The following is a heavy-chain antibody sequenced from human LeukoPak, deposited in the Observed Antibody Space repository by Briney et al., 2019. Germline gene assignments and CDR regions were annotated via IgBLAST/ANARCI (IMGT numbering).Heavy chain of an antibody. CDR1: GGSFSGYY. V-gene: IGHV4-34*01. D-gene: IGHD1-26*01. Sequence: KASETLSLTCAVYGGSFSGYYWSWIRQPPGKGLEWIGEINHSGSTNYNPSLKSRVTISVDTSKNQFSLKLSSVTAADTAVYYCARHEIGGIVGATWVFDYWGQGTLVTVSS. J-gene: IGHJ4*02. CDR2: INHSGST. CDR3: ARHEIGGIVGATWVFDY.